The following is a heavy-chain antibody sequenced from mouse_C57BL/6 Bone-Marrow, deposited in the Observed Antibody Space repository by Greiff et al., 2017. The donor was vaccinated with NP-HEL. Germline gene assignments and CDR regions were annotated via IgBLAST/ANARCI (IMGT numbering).Heavy chain of an antibody. CDR3: TTQLFDY. CDR2: IDPENGDT. V-gene: IGHV14-4*01. J-gene: IGHJ2*01. D-gene: IGHD3-1*01. CDR1: GFNIKDDY. Sequence: EVQLQQSGAELVRPGASVKLSCTASGFNIKDDYMHWVKQRPEQGLEWIGWIDPENGDTEYASKFQGKATITADTSSNTAYLQLSSLTSEDTAVYYCTTQLFDYWGRGTTLTVSS.